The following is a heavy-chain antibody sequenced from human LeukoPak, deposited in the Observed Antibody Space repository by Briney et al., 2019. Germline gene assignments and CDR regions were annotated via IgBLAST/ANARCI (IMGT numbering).Heavy chain of an antibody. J-gene: IGHJ3*02. CDR2: IYYSGST. V-gene: IGHV4-59*12. CDR3: ARGRRAAAAPGTFDI. D-gene: IGHD6-13*01. Sequence: SETLSLTCTVSGGSISSYYWSWIRQPPGKGLAWIGYIYYSGSTNYNPSLKSRVTISVDTSKNQFSLKLSSVTAADTAVYYCARGRRAAAAPGTFDIWGQGTMVTVSS. CDR1: GGSISSYY.